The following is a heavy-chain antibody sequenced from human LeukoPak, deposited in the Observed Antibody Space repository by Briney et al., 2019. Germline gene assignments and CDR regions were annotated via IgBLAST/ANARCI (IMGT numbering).Heavy chain of an antibody. CDR2: ISYDGSNK. Sequence: GGSLRLSCGASGFTFSSYGMHWVRQAPGKGLEWVAVISYDGSNKYYADSVKGRFTISRDNSKNTLYLQMNSLRAEDTAVYYCAKDGMVTAIPLADWGQGTLVTVSS. D-gene: IGHD2-21*02. J-gene: IGHJ4*02. V-gene: IGHV3-30*18. CDR3: AKDGMVTAIPLAD. CDR1: GFTFSSYG.